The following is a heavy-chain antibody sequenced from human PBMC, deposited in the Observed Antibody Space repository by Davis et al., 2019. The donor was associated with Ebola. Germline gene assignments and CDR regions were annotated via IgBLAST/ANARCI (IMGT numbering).Heavy chain of an antibody. J-gene: IGHJ6*02. V-gene: IGHV1-2*04. CDR3: AKPLPDRGIMNYGMDV. Sequence: ASVKVSCKASGYTFTGYYMHWVRQAPGQGLEWMGWINPNSGGTNYAQKFQGWVTMTRDTSISTAYMELSRLRSDDTAVYYCAKPLPDRGIMNYGMDVWGRGTTVTVSS. CDR2: INPNSGGT. D-gene: IGHD3-16*01. CDR1: GYTFTGYY.